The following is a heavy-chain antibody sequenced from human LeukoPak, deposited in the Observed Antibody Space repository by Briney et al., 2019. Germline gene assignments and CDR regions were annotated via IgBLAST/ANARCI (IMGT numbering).Heavy chain of an antibody. V-gene: IGHV3-20*04. CDR2: INWNGGST. J-gene: IGHJ4*02. CDR1: GFTFDDYD. CDR3: AREHDYFDY. Sequence: SGGSLRLSCAASGFTFDDYDMSWVRQAPGKGLEWVSGINWNGGSTGYADSVKGRFTISRDNARNSLYLQMNSLRAEGTAVYYCAREHDYFDYWGQGTLVTVSS.